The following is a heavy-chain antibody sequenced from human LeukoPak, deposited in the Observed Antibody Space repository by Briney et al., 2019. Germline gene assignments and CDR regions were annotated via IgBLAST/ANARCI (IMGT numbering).Heavy chain of an antibody. D-gene: IGHD3-10*01. CDR3: ARGLRQAGLAPLEF. V-gene: IGHV3-30*02. Sequence: GESLRLSCAASGFSVSLYGMHWVRQAPGKGLEWVAFLRSDTNSEHYAVSVKGRFATSRGTSKDTLNLQMRSLRVEDTALYYCARGLRQAGLAPLEFWGQGTQVIVSS. CDR2: LRSDTNSE. J-gene: IGHJ4*02. CDR1: GFSVSLYG.